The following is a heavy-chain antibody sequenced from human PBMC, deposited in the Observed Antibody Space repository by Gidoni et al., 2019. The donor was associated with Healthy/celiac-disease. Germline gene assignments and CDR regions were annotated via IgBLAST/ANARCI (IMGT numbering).Heavy chain of an antibody. CDR1: GYTFTKYA. D-gene: IGHD2-8*01. J-gene: IGHJ1*01. V-gene: IGHV1-3*01. CDR3: AGNCTNGVFPYRH. CDR2: INAGNGNT. Sequence: QVQLVQSGAEVTKPGASVKLSCKASGYTFTKYAIPWVRQAPGQRLEWMGWINAGNGNTKYSQRFQGRVTIPRDTSASTAYMELSSLRSEDTAVYYCAGNCTNGVFPYRHWGQGTLVTVSS.